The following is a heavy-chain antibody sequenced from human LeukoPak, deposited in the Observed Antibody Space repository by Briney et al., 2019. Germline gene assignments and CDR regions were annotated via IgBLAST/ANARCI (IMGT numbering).Heavy chain of an antibody. V-gene: IGHV3-53*01. J-gene: IGHJ4*02. CDR3: ATLPPRDRPFDY. Sequence: PGGSLRLSCAASGFTVSSNYMSWVRQAPGKGLEWVSVIYSGGNTYYADSVKGRFTISRDNSKNTLYLLMNSLRAEDTAVYYCATLPPRDRPFDYWGQGTLVTASS. CDR2: IYSGGNT. CDR1: GFTVSSNY. D-gene: IGHD6-6*01.